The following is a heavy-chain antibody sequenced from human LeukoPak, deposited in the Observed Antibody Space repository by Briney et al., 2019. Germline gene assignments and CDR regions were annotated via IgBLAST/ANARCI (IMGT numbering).Heavy chain of an antibody. D-gene: IGHD3-9*01. CDR3: ARDAPYFDWDKIYYYYGMDV. Sequence: PGGSLRLSCAASGFTFSTYAVNSARQAPGKGLEWVSSITGSGGATYYADSVKGRFTISTDNAKNSLYLQMNSLRAEDTAVYYCARDAPYFDWDKIYYYYGMDVWGQGTTVSVSS. CDR1: GFTFSTYA. V-gene: IGHV3-21*04. J-gene: IGHJ6*02. CDR2: ITGSGGAT.